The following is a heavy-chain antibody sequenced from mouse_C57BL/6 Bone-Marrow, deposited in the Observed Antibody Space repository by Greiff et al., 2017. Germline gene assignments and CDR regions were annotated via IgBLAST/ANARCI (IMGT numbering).Heavy chain of an antibody. J-gene: IGHJ4*01. Sequence: VQLKESGAELVKPGASVKLSCTASGFNIKDYYMHWVKQRTEQGLEWIGRIDPEDGETKYAPKFQGKATITADTSSNTAYLQLSSLTSEDTAVYYCARNFPLITTVVATWDYYAMDYWGQGTSVTVSS. CDR1: GFNIKDYY. D-gene: IGHD1-1*01. CDR3: ARNFPLITTVVATWDYYAMDY. CDR2: IDPEDGET. V-gene: IGHV14-2*01.